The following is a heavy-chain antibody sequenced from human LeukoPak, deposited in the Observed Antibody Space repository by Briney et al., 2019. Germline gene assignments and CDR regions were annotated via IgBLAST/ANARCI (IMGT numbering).Heavy chain of an antibody. CDR2: IWYDGSAT. Sequence: IWYDGSATYYADSVKGRFTISRDNSKNTLFLHMNSLTAGDTAVYYCAKTATYGYLDSWGQGTLVTVSS. J-gene: IGHJ4*02. V-gene: IGHV3-33*06. D-gene: IGHD4-17*01. CDR3: AKTATYGYLDS.